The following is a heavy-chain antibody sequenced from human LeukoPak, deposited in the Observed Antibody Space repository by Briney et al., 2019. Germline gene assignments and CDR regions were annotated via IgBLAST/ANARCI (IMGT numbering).Heavy chain of an antibody. J-gene: IGHJ4*02. Sequence: SETLSPXCAVYGGSFSGYYWSWIRQPPGKGLEWIGEINHSGSTNYNPSLKSRVTISVDTSKNQFSLKLSSVTAADTAVYYCARGPGAGSIAVARHPFDYWGQGTLVTVSS. V-gene: IGHV4-34*01. CDR1: GGSFSGYY. CDR2: INHSGST. CDR3: ARGPGAGSIAVARHPFDY. D-gene: IGHD6-19*01.